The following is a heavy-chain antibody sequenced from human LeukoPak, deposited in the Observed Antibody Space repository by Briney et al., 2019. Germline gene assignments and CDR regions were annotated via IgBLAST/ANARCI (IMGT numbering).Heavy chain of an antibody. D-gene: IGHD4/OR15-4a*01. J-gene: IGHJ4*02. Sequence: GGSLRLSCAASGFTFSNYAMSWVRQAPGKGLEWVSAIRASGTGTYYADSVKGRFTISRDNSKNTLYLQMNSLRAEDTAVYYCARRAGAYSHPYDYWGQGTLVTVSS. CDR1: GFTFSNYA. CDR2: IRASGTGT. V-gene: IGHV3-23*01. CDR3: ARRAGAYSHPYDY.